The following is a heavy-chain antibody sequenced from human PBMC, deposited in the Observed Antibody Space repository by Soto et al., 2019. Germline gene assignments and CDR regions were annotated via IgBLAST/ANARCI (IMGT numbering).Heavy chain of an antibody. D-gene: IGHD2-15*01. CDR1: GYTFTGYY. V-gene: IGHV1-2*04. J-gene: IGHJ6*03. Sequence: GASVKVSCKASGYTFTGYYMHWVRQAPGQGLEWMGWINPNSGGTNHAQKFQGWVTMTRDTSISTAYMELSRLRSDDTAVYYCARGALYCSGGSCSNYYYYYYMDVWGKGTTVTVSS. CDR3: ARGALYCSGGSCSNYYYYYYMDV. CDR2: INPNSGGT.